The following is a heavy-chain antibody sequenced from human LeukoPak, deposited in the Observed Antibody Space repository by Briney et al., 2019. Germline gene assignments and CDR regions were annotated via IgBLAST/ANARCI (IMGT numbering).Heavy chain of an antibody. V-gene: IGHV4-34*01. CDR1: GGSFSGYY. CDR3: ARGKIPRVNYFDY. CDR2: INHSGST. D-gene: IGHD3-10*01. Sequence: PSETLSLTCAVYGGSFSGYYWSWIRQPPGKGLEWIGEINHSGSTNYNPSLKSRVTISVDTSMNQFSLKLSSVTAADTAVYYCARGKIPRVNYFDYWGQGTLVTVSS. J-gene: IGHJ4*02.